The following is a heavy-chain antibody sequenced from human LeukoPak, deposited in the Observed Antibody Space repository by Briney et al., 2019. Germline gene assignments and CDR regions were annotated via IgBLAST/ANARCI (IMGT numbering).Heavy chain of an antibody. CDR3: AKGYSSSWTDAFDI. CDR1: GFTFDDYA. V-gene: IGHV3-9*01. CDR2: ISWNSGSI. J-gene: IGHJ3*02. D-gene: IGHD6-13*01. Sequence: QPGRSLRLSCAASGFTFDDYAMHWVRQAPGKGLEWVSGISWNSGSIGYADSVKGRFTISRDNAKNSLYLQMNSLRAEDTALCYCAKGYSSSWTDAFDIWGQGTMVTVSS.